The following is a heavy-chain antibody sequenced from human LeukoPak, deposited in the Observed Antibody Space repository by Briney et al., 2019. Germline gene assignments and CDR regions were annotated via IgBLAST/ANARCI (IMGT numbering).Heavy chain of an antibody. D-gene: IGHD3-16*01. CDR2: ISTSSSTI. V-gene: IGHV3-48*02. Sequence: GGSLRLSCAASGFTFSNYNMHWVSQDPGKGLEWISYISTSSSTIYYTDSVRGRFTISRDNAKNSLYQQMNSLRDEDTAVYYCARDNSYAFDYWGQGTLVTGSS. CDR1: GFTFSNYN. CDR3: ARDNSYAFDY. J-gene: IGHJ4*02.